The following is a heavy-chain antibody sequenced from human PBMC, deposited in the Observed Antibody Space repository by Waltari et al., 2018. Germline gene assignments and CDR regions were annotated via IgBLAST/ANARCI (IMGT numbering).Heavy chain of an antibody. CDR3: ARTSTRDFYYMDV. D-gene: IGHD1-1*01. CDR2: IDPSDSYT. CDR1: GYDFSTYC. Sequence: EVQLVQSGAEVKKPGESLRISCEGSGYDFSTYCITWVRHMRGKGLEWLGRIDPSDSYTNYSPSFRDHVTSSVDRSSSTSYIQWSGLRASDTAIYYCARTSTRDFYYMDVWGKGTTVTVSS. V-gene: IGHV5-10-1*01. J-gene: IGHJ6*03.